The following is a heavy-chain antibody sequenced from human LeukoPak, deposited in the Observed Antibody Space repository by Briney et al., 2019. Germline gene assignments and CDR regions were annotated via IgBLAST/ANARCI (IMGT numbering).Heavy chain of an antibody. CDR2: INHSGST. V-gene: IGHV4-34*01. CDR1: GGSFSGYY. D-gene: IGHD3/OR15-3a*01. J-gene: IGHJ4*02. CDR3: ARWTGPTDY. Sequence: SETLSLTCAVYGGSFSGYYWSWIRQPPGKGLEWIGEINHSGSTNYNPSLKSRVTISVDTSKNQFSLKLSSVTAADTAVYYCARWTGPTDYWGQGTLVTVSS.